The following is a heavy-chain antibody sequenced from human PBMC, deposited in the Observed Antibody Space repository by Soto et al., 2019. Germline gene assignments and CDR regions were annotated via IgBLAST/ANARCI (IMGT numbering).Heavy chain of an antibody. CDR1: GFTFSSYW. D-gene: IGHD6-19*01. Sequence: GGSLRLSCAASGFTFSSYWMHWVRQAPGKGLVWVSRINSDGSSTSYADSVKGRFTISRDNAKNTLDRQMNSLRAEDTAVYYCAREDRQWLVPVDYWGQGTLVTVSS. CDR2: INSDGSST. J-gene: IGHJ4*02. CDR3: AREDRQWLVPVDY. V-gene: IGHV3-74*01.